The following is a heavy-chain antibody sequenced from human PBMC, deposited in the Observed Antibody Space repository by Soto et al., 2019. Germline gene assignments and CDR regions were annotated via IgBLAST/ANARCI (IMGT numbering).Heavy chain of an antibody. Sequence: SVKVSCKASGGTFSSYAISWVRQAPGQGLEWMGGIIPIFGTANYAQKFQGRVTITADESTSTAYMELSSLRSEDTAVYYCATDYCSGGSCYPYYFDYWGQGTLVTVSS. J-gene: IGHJ4*02. CDR2: IIPIFGTA. D-gene: IGHD2-15*01. V-gene: IGHV1-69*13. CDR3: ATDYCSGGSCYPYYFDY. CDR1: GGTFSSYA.